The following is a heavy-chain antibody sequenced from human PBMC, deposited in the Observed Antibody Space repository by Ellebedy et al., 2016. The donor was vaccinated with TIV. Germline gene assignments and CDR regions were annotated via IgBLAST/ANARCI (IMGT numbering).Heavy chain of an antibody. J-gene: IGHJ5*02. Sequence: PGGSLRLSCADSGFTFSSYWMSWVRQAPGKGLEWVANIKQDGSETHYVDSVKGRFTISRDNAGNSLYLQMNSLRVDDTAVYYCVGPHWLVYSWGQGTLVTVSS. V-gene: IGHV3-7*03. CDR2: IKQDGSET. CDR1: GFTFSSYW. D-gene: IGHD6-19*01. CDR3: VGPHWLVYS.